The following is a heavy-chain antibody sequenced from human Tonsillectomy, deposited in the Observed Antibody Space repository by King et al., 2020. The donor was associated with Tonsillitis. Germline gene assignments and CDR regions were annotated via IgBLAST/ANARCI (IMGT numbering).Heavy chain of an antibody. CDR3: ARGSSGWEYWYFDL. CDR2: ISYDGSNK. D-gene: IGHD6-19*01. J-gene: IGHJ2*01. Sequence: QLVQSGRGVVQPGRSLRLSCAASGFTFSTYAMHWVRQAPGKGLEWVAVISYDGSNKYYADSVKGRFTISRDNSKNTLYLQMNSLRAEDTAVYYCARGSSGWEYWYFDLWGRGTLVTVSS. V-gene: IGHV3-30-3*01. CDR1: GFTFSTYA.